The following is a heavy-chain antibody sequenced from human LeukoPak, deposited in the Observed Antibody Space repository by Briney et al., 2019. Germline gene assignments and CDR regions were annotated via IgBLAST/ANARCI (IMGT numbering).Heavy chain of an antibody. CDR3: AREDSSSVAFDI. V-gene: IGHV3-33*01. D-gene: IGHD6-6*01. CDR2: TWYDGSNK. J-gene: IGHJ3*02. Sequence: PGRSLRLSCAASGFTFSSYGMHWVRQAPGKGLEWVVVTWYDGSNKYYADSVKGRFTISRDNSKNTLYLQMNSLRAEDTAVYYCAREDSSSVAFDIWGQGTMVTVSS. CDR1: GFTFSSYG.